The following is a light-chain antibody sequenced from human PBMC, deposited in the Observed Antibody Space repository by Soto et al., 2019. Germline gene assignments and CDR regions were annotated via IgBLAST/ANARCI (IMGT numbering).Light chain of an antibody. J-gene: IGLJ3*02. CDR1: SSNIGNNY. CDR3: ATWDDSLSGPV. CDR2: SNN. Sequence: QSVLTQPPSASETPGQRVTISCSGSSSNIGNNYVHWYQQLPGTAPKVLIYSNNQRPSGVPDRFSGSKSGTSASLAISGLRSEDEADYYCATWDDSLSGPVFGGGTKVTVL. V-gene: IGLV1-47*02.